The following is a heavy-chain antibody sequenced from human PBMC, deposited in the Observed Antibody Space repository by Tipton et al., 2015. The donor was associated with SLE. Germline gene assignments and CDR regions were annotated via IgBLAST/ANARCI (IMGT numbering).Heavy chain of an antibody. Sequence: QSGPEVKKPGSSVKVSCKASGGTFSSYAISWVRQAPGQGLEWMGGIIPIFGTANYAQKFQGRVTITADKSTSTAYMELSSLRSEDTAVYYCARGLRRFLESGYFQHWGQGTLVTVSS. J-gene: IGHJ1*01. D-gene: IGHD3-3*01. V-gene: IGHV1-69*06. CDR2: IIPIFGTA. CDR1: GGTFSSYA. CDR3: ARGLRRFLESGYFQH.